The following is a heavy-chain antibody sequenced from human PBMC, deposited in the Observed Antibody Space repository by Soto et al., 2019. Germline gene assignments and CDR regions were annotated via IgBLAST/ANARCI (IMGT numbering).Heavy chain of an antibody. J-gene: IGHJ4*02. CDR1: GGSFSGYY. CDR2: INHSGST. Sequence: QVQLQQWGAGLLKPSETLSLTCAVYGGSFSGYYWSWIRQPPGKGLEWIGEINHSGSTNYNPSPKSRVTISVDTSKNQFSLKLSSVTAADTAVYYCARGAGDYDLPDYWGQGTLVTVSS. D-gene: IGHD4-17*01. V-gene: IGHV4-34*01. CDR3: ARGAGDYDLPDY.